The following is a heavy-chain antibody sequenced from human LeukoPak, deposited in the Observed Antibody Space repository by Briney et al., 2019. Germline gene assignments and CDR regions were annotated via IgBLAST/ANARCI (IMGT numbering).Heavy chain of an antibody. Sequence: PGGSLRLSCAGSGFSFSNAWMSWVRQAPGKGLEWVGRIKSRTDDETTDYAEPVKGRFSISRDDSKSIAYLQMNSLKTEDTAVYYCTRAKGDTAMVKGAFDIWGQGTMVTVSS. V-gene: IGHV3-15*01. CDR3: TRAKGDTAMVKGAFDI. CDR2: IKSRTDDETT. J-gene: IGHJ3*02. D-gene: IGHD5-18*01. CDR1: GFSFSNAW.